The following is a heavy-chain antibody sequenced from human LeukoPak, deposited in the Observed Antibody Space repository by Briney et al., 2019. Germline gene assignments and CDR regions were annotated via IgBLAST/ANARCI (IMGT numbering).Heavy chain of an antibody. Sequence: ASVKVSCKAYGYTFTGYYMHWVRQAPGQGLEWMGWINPNSGGTNYAQKFQGRVTMTRDTSISTAYMELSRLRSDDTAVYYCARGVKDGYNNPHADYWGQGTLVTVSS. V-gene: IGHV1-2*02. CDR1: GYTFTGYY. CDR3: ARGVKDGYNNPHADY. D-gene: IGHD5-24*01. CDR2: INPNSGGT. J-gene: IGHJ4*02.